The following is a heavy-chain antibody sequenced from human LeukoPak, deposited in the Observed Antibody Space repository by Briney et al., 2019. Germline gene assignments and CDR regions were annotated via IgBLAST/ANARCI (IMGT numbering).Heavy chain of an antibody. J-gene: IGHJ6*03. CDR3: ARDLYSSSSFVYYYYYMDV. D-gene: IGHD6-6*01. CDR1: GYTFTSYG. CDR2: ISAYNGNT. Sequence: ASVKVSCKASGYTFTSYGISWVRQAPGQGLEWMGWISAYNGNTNYAQKLQGRVTMTTDTSTSTAYMELRSLRSDDTAVYCCARDLYSSSSFVYYYYYMDVWGKGTTVTVPS. V-gene: IGHV1-18*01.